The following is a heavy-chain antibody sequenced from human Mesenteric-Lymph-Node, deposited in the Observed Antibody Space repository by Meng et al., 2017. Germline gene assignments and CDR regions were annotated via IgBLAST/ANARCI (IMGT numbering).Heavy chain of an antibody. CDR3: GADFLYLSLGQ. V-gene: IGHV3-15*01. CDR2: IKSNPDGGTT. Sequence: GESLKISCEDSGLTFRTAWMSWVRQAPGKGLEWVGRIKSNPDGGTTDYATPVKGRFIISRDDSKNTVYLQMNSLKIEDTAVYYCGADFLYLSLGQWGQGTLVTVSS. CDR1: GLTFRTAW. J-gene: IGHJ4*02. D-gene: IGHD3-16*01.